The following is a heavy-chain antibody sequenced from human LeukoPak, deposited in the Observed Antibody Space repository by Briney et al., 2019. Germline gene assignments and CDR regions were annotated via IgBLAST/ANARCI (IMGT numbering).Heavy chain of an antibody. Sequence: GGSLRPSCAASGFTLSSYWMHWVRQAPGKGLVWVSRIIGDGSSTTYADSVRGRFTISRDNAKNTVYLQMSSLRDEDTAVYYCARDRCTNGVCGGMDVWGQRTTVTVSS. CDR2: IIGDGSST. CDR3: ARDRCTNGVCGGMDV. CDR1: GFTLSSYW. D-gene: IGHD2-8*01. V-gene: IGHV3-74*01. J-gene: IGHJ6*02.